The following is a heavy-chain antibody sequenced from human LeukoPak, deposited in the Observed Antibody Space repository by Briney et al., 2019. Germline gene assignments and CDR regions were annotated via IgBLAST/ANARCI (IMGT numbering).Heavy chain of an antibody. CDR1: GFTFSSYS. D-gene: IGHD6-25*01. V-gene: IGHV3-21*01. CDR3: ARDFRFGGSGTYYFDY. CDR2: ISSSSSYI. J-gene: IGHJ4*02. Sequence: GGSLRLSCAASGFTFSSYSMNWVRQAPGKGLEWVSSISSSSSYIYYADSVKGRFTISRDNAKNSLYLQMNSLRAEDTAVYYCARDFRFGGSGTYYFDYWGQGTLVTVSS.